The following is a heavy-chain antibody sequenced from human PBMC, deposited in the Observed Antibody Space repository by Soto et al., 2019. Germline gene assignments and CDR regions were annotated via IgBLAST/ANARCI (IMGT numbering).Heavy chain of an antibody. Sequence: SETLSLTCTVSGGSISSSSYYWGWIRQPPGKGLEWIGSIYYSGSTYYNPSLKSRVTISVDTSNNQFSLKLSSVTAADTAVYYCARLYDSSGYYYYYYYYMDVWGKGTTVTVSS. CDR1: GGSISSSSYY. D-gene: IGHD3-22*01. J-gene: IGHJ6*03. CDR2: IYYSGST. CDR3: ARLYDSSGYYYYYYYYMDV. V-gene: IGHV4-39*01.